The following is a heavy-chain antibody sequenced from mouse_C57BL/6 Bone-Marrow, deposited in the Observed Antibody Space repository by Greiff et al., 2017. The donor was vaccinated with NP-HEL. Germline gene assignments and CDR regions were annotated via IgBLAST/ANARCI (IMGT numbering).Heavy chain of an antibody. Sequence: VQLQQSGAELVRPGASVKLSCKASGYTFTDYYINWVKQRPGQGLEWIARIYPGSGNTYYNEKFKGKATLTAEKSSSTAYMQLSSLTSEDSAVYFCARVVACWGQGTLVTVSA. D-gene: IGHD1-1*02. CDR2: IYPGSGNT. J-gene: IGHJ3*01. CDR3: ARVVAC. V-gene: IGHV1-76*01. CDR1: GYTFTDYY.